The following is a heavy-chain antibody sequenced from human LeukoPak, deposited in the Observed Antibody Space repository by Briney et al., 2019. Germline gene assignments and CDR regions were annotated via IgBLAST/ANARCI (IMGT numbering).Heavy chain of an antibody. J-gene: IGHJ4*02. CDR2: ITSGGDYI. CDR1: GFTFNTFN. V-gene: IGHV3-21*01. Sequence: GGSLRLSCAASGFTFNTFNMNWVRQAPGKGLEWVSSITSGGDYIYYADSVKGRFTTSRDNAKNSLSLQLNSLRVEDTAVYYCAWCYYDDLATASIADRDYWGQGTLVTVSS. CDR3: AWCYYDDLATASIADRDY. D-gene: IGHD3-22*01.